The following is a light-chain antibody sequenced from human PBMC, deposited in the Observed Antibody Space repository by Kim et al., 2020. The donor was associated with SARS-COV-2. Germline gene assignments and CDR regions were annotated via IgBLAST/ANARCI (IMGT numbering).Light chain of an antibody. CDR3: QQRRNWPRIT. Sequence: SPGERAPLPCRASQRVSTYLAWYQQKPGQAPRLLIYDASNRATGIPARFSGSGSGTDFTLTISRLEPEDSAVYYCQQRRNWPRITFGQGTRLEIK. CDR2: DAS. J-gene: IGKJ5*01. CDR1: QRVSTY. V-gene: IGKV3-11*01.